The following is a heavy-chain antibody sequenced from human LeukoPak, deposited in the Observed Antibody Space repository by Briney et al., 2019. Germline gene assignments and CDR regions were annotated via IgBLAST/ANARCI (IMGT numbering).Heavy chain of an antibody. CDR1: GFTFSSYA. V-gene: IGHV3-23*01. J-gene: IGHJ4*02. CDR3: AKDEGIAVVLYYFDY. CDR2: ISGSGGST. Sequence: GGPLRLSCAASGFTFSSYAMSWVRQAPGKGLEWVSAISGSGGSTYYADSVKGRFTISRDNSKSTLYLQMNSLRAEDTAVYYCAKDEGIAVVLYYFDYWGQGTLVTVSS. D-gene: IGHD6-19*01.